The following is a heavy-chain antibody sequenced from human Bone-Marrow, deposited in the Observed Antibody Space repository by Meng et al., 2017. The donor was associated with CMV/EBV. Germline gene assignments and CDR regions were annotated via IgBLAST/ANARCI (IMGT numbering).Heavy chain of an antibody. CDR2: IKPDGSEK. CDR1: GFTLNTYW. Sequence: GGSLRLSCAASGFTLNTYWMSWVRQAPGKGLEWVANIKPDGSEKYYVDSVKGRFTISRDNAKNSLYLQMNSLRVEDTAVYHCAWGSGLASWGQGTLVTVSS. J-gene: IGHJ4*02. V-gene: IGHV3-7*04. CDR3: AWGSGLAS.